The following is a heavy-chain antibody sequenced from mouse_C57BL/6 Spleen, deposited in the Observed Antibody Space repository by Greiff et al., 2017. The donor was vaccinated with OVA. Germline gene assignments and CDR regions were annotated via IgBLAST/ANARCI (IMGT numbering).Heavy chain of an antibody. CDR3: VYGISYSWFAY. Sequence: VQLQQSGPELVKPGASVKISCKASGYSFTGYYMNWVKQSPEKSLEWIGEINPSTGGTTYNQKFKAKATLTVDKSSTTAYRQLKSLTSEDSAVYDCVYGISYSWFAYWGQGTLVTVSA. CDR1: GYSFTGYY. J-gene: IGHJ3*01. D-gene: IGHD1-1*01. CDR2: INPSTGGT. V-gene: IGHV1-42*01.